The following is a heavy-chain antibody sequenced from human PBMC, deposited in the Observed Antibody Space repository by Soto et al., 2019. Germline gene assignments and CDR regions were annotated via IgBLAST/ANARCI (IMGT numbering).Heavy chain of an antibody. Sequence: PSETLSLTCTVSGGSISSYYWSWIRQPPGKGLERIGYIYYSGSTNYNPSLKSRDTISVDTSKNQFTLKLSSVTAEDTAVYYCATSYGNAWYTYWGQGTQVTVSS. CDR3: ATSYGNAWYTY. V-gene: IGHV4-59*01. CDR1: GGSISSYY. D-gene: IGHD6-13*01. CDR2: IYYSGST. J-gene: IGHJ4*02.